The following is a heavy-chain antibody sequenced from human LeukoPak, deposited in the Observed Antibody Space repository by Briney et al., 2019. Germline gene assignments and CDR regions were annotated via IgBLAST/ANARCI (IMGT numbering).Heavy chain of an antibody. CDR1: GFTFTNAW. V-gene: IGHV3-15*01. J-gene: IGHJ4*02. D-gene: IGHD2-2*01. CDR2: IKSKTDGGTT. CDR3: TTLPLGYCSSDRCYAYFDY. Sequence: GGSLRLSCAASGFTFTNAWMSWVRQAPGKGLEWVGRIKSKTDGGTTDYAAPVKGRFSISRDDSKNTLYLQMNSLKTEDTAVYYCTTLPLGYCSSDRCYAYFDYWGQGTLVTVSS.